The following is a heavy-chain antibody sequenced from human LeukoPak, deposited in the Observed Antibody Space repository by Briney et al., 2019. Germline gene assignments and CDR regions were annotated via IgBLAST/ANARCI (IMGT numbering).Heavy chain of an antibody. CDR3: ARDRGGTGDFDY. V-gene: IGHV1-3*01. CDR2: INAANGDT. J-gene: IGHJ4*02. Sequence: GASVKVSCKASGGTFSSYAISWVRRAPGQRLEWMGWINAANGDTKYSQKFQGRVTIGRDTSASTAYMELSSLRSEDTAVYYCARDRGGTGDFDYWGQGTLVTVSS. CDR1: GGTFSSYA. D-gene: IGHD1-1*01.